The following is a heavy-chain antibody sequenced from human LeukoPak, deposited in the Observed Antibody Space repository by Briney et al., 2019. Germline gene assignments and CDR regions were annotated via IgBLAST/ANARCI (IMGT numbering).Heavy chain of an antibody. J-gene: IGHJ3*02. Sequence: SETLSLTCTVSGGSISSYYWSWIRQPPGKGLEWIGYIYYSGSTNYNPSLKSRVTISVDTSKNQFSLKLSSVTAADTAVYYCARVFSSGNDAFDIWGQGTMVTVSS. CDR1: GGSISSYY. CDR2: IYYSGST. V-gene: IGHV4-59*01. D-gene: IGHD3-3*01. CDR3: ARVFSSGNDAFDI.